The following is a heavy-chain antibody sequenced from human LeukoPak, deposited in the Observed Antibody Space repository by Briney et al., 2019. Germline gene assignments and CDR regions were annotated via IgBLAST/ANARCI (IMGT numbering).Heavy chain of an antibody. CDR3: ARGAMATTPFFDY. V-gene: IGHV4-59*01. D-gene: IGHD5-24*01. J-gene: IGHJ4*02. CDR2: VYYTGST. CDR1: GGSISNYY. Sequence: PSETLSLTCPVSGGSISNYYYWTGIRQPPGKGLEWIGYVYYTGSTNFNPSLKSRVTMSLDTSRNQFSLKLTSLTAADTAVYYCARGAMATTPFFDYWGQGTLVTVSS.